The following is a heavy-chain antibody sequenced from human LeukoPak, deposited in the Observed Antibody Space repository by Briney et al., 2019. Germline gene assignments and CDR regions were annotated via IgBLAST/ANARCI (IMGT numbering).Heavy chain of an antibody. D-gene: IGHD2-2*01. Sequence: PSETLSLACAVYGGSFSNYYWSWIRQPPGKGLEWIAEINRSGTTNYNPSLKSRVTISIDTSKSQFSLKLTSVSAADTAVYYCVKFGSTSGRGFDPWGQGTLVTVSS. V-gene: IGHV4-34*01. CDR1: GGSFSNYY. CDR3: VKFGSTSGRGFDP. CDR2: INRSGTT. J-gene: IGHJ5*02.